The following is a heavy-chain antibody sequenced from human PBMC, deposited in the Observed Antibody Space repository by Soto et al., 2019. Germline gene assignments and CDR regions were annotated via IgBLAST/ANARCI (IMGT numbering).Heavy chain of an antibody. V-gene: IGHV4-59*01. Sequence: SETLSLTCTVSSGSITGYYCICFRHPPGKGLQWIVYIYYSGTHNYNPSLSSRLTISVDTSKNLFSLELNSVTAADTAVYYCARVQMATLYFDDWGQGTLVTVSS. J-gene: IGHJ4*02. CDR3: ARVQMATLYFDD. CDR1: SGSITGYY. CDR2: IYYSGTH.